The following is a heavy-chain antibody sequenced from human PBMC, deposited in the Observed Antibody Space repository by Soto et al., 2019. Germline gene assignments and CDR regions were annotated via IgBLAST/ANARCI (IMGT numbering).Heavy chain of an antibody. CDR2: IYYTGST. V-gene: IGHV4-59*01. CDR1: GGSISSYF. J-gene: IGHJ2*01. CDR3: ANINWYFDL. Sequence: QVQLQESGPGLVKPSETLSLTCTVSGGSISSYFWSWIRQPPGKGLEWIGYIYYTGSTNYNPSLTVRVTISVATSKNQFSLQLSSVTAADTAVYYCANINWYFDLWGRGTLVTVAS. D-gene: IGHD2-8*01.